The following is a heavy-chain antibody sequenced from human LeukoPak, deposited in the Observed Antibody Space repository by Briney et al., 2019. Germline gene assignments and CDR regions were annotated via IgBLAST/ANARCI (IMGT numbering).Heavy chain of an antibody. V-gene: IGHV3-33*01. CDR3: ARGGGYCSSTSCYTDGLFDY. Sequence: PGRSLRLSCAASGFTFSSYGMHWVRQAPGKGLEWVAVIWYDGSNKYYADSVKGRFTISRDNAKNSLYLQMNSLRAEDTAVYYCARGGGYCSSTSCYTDGLFDYWGQGTLVTVSS. J-gene: IGHJ4*02. CDR2: IWYDGSNK. CDR1: GFTFSSYG. D-gene: IGHD2-2*02.